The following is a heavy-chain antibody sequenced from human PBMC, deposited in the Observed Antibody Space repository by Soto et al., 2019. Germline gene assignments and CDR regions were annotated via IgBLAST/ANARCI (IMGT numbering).Heavy chain of an antibody. CDR3: AQHENKVEWLLGYFYL. CDR1: GASMSTSCNS. CDR2: IYYSGST. D-gene: IGHD3-3*01. Sequence: SETLSLAFTVSGASMSTSCNSWGWIRQPQRKGLEWIGSIYYSGSTYYNQSLKIRVTISVDTSKNQFSLKLSSVTAAYTPMYYCAQHENKVEWLLGYFYLWRQGTLVTVSS. V-gene: IGHV4-39*01. J-gene: IGHJ4*02.